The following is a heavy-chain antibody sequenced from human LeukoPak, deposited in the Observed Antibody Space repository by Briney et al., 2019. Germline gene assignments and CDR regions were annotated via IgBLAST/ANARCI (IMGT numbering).Heavy chain of an antibody. J-gene: IGHJ4*02. CDR1: GFTVSSNY. V-gene: IGHV3-53*01. CDR3: ATISRGGSSYF. Sequence: GGSLRLSCAASGFTVSSNYMNWVRQAPGKGLEWVSVIYSGGSTYYADSVKGRFTISRDNSKNTLYLQMNSLRAEDTAVYHCATISRGGSSYFWGQGTLVTVSS. CDR2: IYSGGST. D-gene: IGHD6-6*01.